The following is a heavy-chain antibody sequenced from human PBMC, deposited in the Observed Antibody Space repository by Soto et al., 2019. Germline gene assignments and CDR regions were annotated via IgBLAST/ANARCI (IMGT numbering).Heavy chain of an antibody. CDR3: ARGPGTMAKIDY. J-gene: IGHJ4*02. CDR2: IYYSGST. CDR1: GGSISSYY. D-gene: IGHD3-10*01. Sequence: SETLSLTCTVSGGSISSYYWSWIRQPPGKGLEWIGYIYYSGSTNYNPSLKSRVTISVDRSKNQFSLKLSSVTAADTAVYYCARGPGTMAKIDYWGQGTLVTVSS. V-gene: IGHV4-59*12.